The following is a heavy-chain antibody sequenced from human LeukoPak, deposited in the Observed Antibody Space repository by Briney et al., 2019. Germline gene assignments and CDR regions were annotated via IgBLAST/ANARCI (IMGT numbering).Heavy chain of an antibody. D-gene: IGHD3-10*02. J-gene: IGHJ6*04. CDR3: AELGITMIGGV. V-gene: IGHV3-11*04. CDR2: ISNSGSTI. CDR1: GDSISTSNSY. Sequence: LSLTCAVSGDSISTSNSYWGWIRRPPGKGLEWVSYISNSGSTIYYADSLKGRFTVSRDNAKNSLYLQMNSLRDEDTAVYYCAELGITMIGGVWGKGTTVTISS.